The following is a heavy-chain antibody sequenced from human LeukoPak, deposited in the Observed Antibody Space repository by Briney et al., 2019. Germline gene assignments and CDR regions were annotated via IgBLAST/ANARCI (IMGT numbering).Heavy chain of an antibody. D-gene: IGHD5-12*01. CDR1: GYTFTNYW. J-gene: IGHJ4*02. CDR3: ARRGIVATIIDY. Sequence: HGEPLKISCKASGYTFTNYWITWVRQMPGKGLEWMGIIYPGDSDTRYSPSFQGQDTISADKSISTAYLQWSSLKASDTAMYYCARRGIVATIIDYWGQGTLVSVSS. V-gene: IGHV5-51*01. CDR2: IYPGDSDT.